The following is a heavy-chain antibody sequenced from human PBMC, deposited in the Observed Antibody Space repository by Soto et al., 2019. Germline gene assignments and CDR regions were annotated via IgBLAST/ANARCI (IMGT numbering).Heavy chain of an antibody. CDR3: AKAPASILYNSGRYYYGMDV. Sequence: PGGSLRLSCAASGFTFSGFGMHWVRQAPGKGLEWVTFISYDGSNKYYADSVKGRFTLSRDNSKNTLSLQMNSLRFEDTAVYYCAKAPASILYNSGRYYYGMDVWGQGTTVTVSS. J-gene: IGHJ6*02. CDR2: ISYDGSNK. V-gene: IGHV3-30*18. D-gene: IGHD1-1*01. CDR1: GFTFSGFG.